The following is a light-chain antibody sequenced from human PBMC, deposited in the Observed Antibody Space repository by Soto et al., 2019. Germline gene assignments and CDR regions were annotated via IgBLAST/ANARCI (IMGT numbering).Light chain of an antibody. V-gene: IGKV3-20*01. Sequence: DIVLTQSPGTLSLSPWKRATLSCWASQSVGNNYLAWYQQKPGQAPRLLIYHASSRATGIPDGFSGSGSGTDFTLTISRLEPEDFAVYYCQQYGWAPPITFGQGTRLEIK. J-gene: IGKJ5*01. CDR2: HAS. CDR1: QSVGNNY. CDR3: QQYGWAPPIT.